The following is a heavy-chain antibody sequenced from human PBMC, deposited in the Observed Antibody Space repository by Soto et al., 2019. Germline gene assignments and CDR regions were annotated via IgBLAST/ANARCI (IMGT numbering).Heavy chain of an antibody. Sequence: QVQLQESCPGLVKPSETLSLTCTVSGTSVSSNSNHWSWVRQPPGKGLEWIGYIYYDGTTNYNPSLKNLVTISLDTSKNQFYLKVTSVTAVDTAVYYCARRVGATTPIDWGQGTLVTVSS. CDR1: GTSVSSNSNH. D-gene: IGHD1-26*01. V-gene: IGHV4-61*01. J-gene: IGHJ4*02. CDR2: IYYDGTT. CDR3: ARRVGATTPID.